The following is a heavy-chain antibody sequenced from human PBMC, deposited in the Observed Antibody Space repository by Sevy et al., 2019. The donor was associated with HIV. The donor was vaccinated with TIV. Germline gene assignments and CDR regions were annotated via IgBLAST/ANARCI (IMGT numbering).Heavy chain of an antibody. CDR2: ISSSSSTI. CDR3: AGEGWLQFGDAFDI. J-gene: IGHJ3*02. Sequence: GGSLRLSCAASGFTFSSYSMNWVRQAPGKGLEWVSYISSSSSTIYYADSVKGRFTISRDNAKNSLYLQMNSLRDEDTAVYYCAGEGWLQFGDAFDIWGQGTMVNVSS. D-gene: IGHD5-12*01. V-gene: IGHV3-48*02. CDR1: GFTFSSYS.